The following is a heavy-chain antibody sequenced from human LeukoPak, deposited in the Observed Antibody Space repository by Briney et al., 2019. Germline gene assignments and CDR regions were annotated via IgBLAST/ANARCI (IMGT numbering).Heavy chain of an antibody. CDR1: GYTFTGYY. Sequence: AASVKVSCKASGYTFTGYYMHWVRQAPGQGLEWMGRINPNSGGTNYAQKFQGRVTMTRDTSISTAYMELSRLRSDDTAVYYCARGRIAVAGGDYWGQGTLVTVSS. CDR3: ARGRIAVAGGDY. J-gene: IGHJ4*02. V-gene: IGHV1-2*06. D-gene: IGHD6-19*01. CDR2: INPNSGGT.